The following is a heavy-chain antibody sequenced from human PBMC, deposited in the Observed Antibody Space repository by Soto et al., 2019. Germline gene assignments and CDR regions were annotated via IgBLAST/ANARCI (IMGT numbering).Heavy chain of an antibody. V-gene: IGHV3-33*01. CDR2: IWYDGSKR. CDR1: GFSFRNYG. Sequence: QEQLVESGGGVVQPGRSLRLSCAASGFSFRNYGIHWVRQAPGKGLDWVAVIWYDGSKRYYADSVRGRFTISRDNSGNTVHLQMDSLRAEDTAVYYCARGWGSGVRHSCLEVWGQGTTVVVS. J-gene: IGHJ3*01. D-gene: IGHD6-19*01. CDR3: ARGWGSGVRHSCLEV.